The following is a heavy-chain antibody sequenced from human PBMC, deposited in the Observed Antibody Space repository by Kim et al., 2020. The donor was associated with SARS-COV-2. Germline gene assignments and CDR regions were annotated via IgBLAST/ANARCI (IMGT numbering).Heavy chain of an antibody. CDR3: ARANYFDY. CDR2: IYYSGST. V-gene: IGHV4-59*01. CDR1: GGSISPYY. J-gene: IGHJ4*02. Sequence: SQTLSLTCTVSGGSISPYYWSWFRQPPGKGLEWIGNIYYSGSTNYNPSLKSRVTISLDTPKNQVSLKLSSVTAADTAVYYCARANYFDYWGQGTLVTVSS.